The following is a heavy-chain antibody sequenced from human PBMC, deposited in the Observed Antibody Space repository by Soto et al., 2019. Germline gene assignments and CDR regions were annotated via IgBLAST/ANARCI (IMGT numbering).Heavy chain of an antibody. CDR3: GTGDSSDTGCH. J-gene: IGHJ4*02. Sequence: SVKVSCKASGGILSHYAVSWVRQAPGQGLEWMGGTIPISGTTDYAHEFKGRVTFTADESTNTAYMELSSLRSDDTAVYYCGTGDSSDTGCHWCPGTLVTVSS. CDR1: GGILSHYA. CDR2: TIPISGTT. D-gene: IGHD6-19*01. V-gene: IGHV1-69*13.